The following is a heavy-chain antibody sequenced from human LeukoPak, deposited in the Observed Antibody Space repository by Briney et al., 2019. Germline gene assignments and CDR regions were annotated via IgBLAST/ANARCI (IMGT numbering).Heavy chain of an antibody. J-gene: IGHJ5*02. Sequence: GGSLRLSCAASGFTFSSYAMSWVRQAPGKGLEWVSAISGSGGSTYYADSVKGRFTISRDNSKNTLYLQMNSLRAEDTAVYYCAKSVRSSSSRAGSFATNWFDPWGRGTLVTVSS. CDR1: GFTFSSYA. D-gene: IGHD6-6*01. CDR3: AKSVRSSSSRAGSFATNWFDP. CDR2: ISGSGGST. V-gene: IGHV3-23*01.